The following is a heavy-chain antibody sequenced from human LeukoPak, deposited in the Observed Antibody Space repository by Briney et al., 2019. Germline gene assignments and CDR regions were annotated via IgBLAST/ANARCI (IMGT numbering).Heavy chain of an antibody. CDR3: ARPTSIVGATLY. J-gene: IGHJ4*02. CDR1: GYRFTSYW. CDR2: IYPGDSDT. Sequence: GASLKISCKGSGYRFTSYWIGWVRPMPGKGLEWMGIIYPGDSDTRYSPSFQGQVTISADKSISTAYLQWSSLTASDTAMYYCARPTSIVGATLYWGQGTLVTVSS. D-gene: IGHD1-26*01. V-gene: IGHV5-51*01.